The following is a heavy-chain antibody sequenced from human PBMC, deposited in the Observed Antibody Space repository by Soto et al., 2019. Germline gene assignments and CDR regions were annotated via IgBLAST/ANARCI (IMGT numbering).Heavy chain of an antibody. CDR3: ARSSPTYYDFWSGTQYYYGMDV. CDR1: GGSISSYY. J-gene: IGHJ6*02. D-gene: IGHD3-3*01. V-gene: IGHV4-59*01. Sequence: QVQLQESGPGLVKPSETLSLTCTVSGGSISSYYWSWIRQPPGKGLEWIGYIYYSGSTNYNPSLKSRVTISVDTSKNQFSLKLSSVTAADTAVYYCARSSPTYYDFWSGTQYYYGMDVWGQGTTVTVSS. CDR2: IYYSGST.